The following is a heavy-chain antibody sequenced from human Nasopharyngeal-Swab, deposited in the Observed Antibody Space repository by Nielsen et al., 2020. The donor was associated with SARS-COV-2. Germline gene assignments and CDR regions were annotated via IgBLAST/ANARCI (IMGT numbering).Heavy chain of an antibody. CDR2: IWYDGSNK. Sequence: ISCAASGFTFSSYGMHWVRQAPGKGLEWVAVIWYDGSNKYYADSVKGRFTISRDNSKNTLYLQMNSLRAEDTAVYYCARGRSSSWEDYFDYWGQGTLVTVSS. D-gene: IGHD6-13*01. J-gene: IGHJ4*02. CDR1: GFTFSSYG. V-gene: IGHV3-33*01. CDR3: ARGRSSSWEDYFDY.